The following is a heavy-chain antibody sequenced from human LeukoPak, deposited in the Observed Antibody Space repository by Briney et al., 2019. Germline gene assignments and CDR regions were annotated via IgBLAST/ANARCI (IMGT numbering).Heavy chain of an antibody. CDR3: AKATCSGANCFSNSRDAFDV. J-gene: IGHJ3*01. CDR2: IWYDGSNK. CDR1: GIIFSDFG. V-gene: IGHV3-33*06. Sequence: GGSLRLSCAASGIIFSDFGMHWVRQAPGKGLEWMAIIWYDGSNKYYADSVKGRFTISRDNSQNTMYLQMNSLRAEDSAVYYCAKATCSGANCFSNSRDAFDVWGQGTMVTLSS. D-gene: IGHD2-15*01.